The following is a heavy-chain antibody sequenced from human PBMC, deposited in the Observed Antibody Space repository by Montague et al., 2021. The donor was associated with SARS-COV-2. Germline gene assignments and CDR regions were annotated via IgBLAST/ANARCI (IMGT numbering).Heavy chain of an antibody. D-gene: IGHD6-13*01. V-gene: IGHV4-59*13. Sequence: SETLSLTCTVSGDSMNNYYYCWTRQPPGTGLELIGYINYSESTHYNPYLQRRVTLSKDTSKNQFSLRLTSVTAADTAMYFCARAPIYRSSWYAYFDYWGQGTLVTVSS. CDR3: ARAPIYRSSWYAYFDY. J-gene: IGHJ4*02. CDR1: GDSMNNYY. CDR2: INYSEST.